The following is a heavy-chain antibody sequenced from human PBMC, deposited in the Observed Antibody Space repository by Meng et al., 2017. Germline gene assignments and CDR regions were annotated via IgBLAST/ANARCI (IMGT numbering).Heavy chain of an antibody. CDR3: AKVSRRRYPAPYYFDY. V-gene: IGHV3-9*01. D-gene: IGHD1-1*01. J-gene: IGHJ4*02. Sequence: GGSLRLSCAASGFTFDDYAMHWVRQAPGKGLEWVSGISWNSGSIGYADSVKGRFTISRDNAKNSLYLQMNSLRAEDTALYYCAKVSRRRYPAPYYFDYWGQGTLVTVSS. CDR2: ISWNSGSI. CDR1: GFTFDDYA.